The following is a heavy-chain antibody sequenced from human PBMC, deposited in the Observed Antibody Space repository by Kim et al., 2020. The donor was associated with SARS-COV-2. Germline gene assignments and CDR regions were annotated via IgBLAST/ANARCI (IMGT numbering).Heavy chain of an antibody. CDR1: GDSISDKE. D-gene: IGHD2-8*01. J-gene: IGHJ4*02. V-gene: IGHV4-4*07. CDR2: ITYVGGT. CDR3: VKQAFGVPAV. Sequence: SETLSLTCSVSGDSISDKEWSWIRQPAGKGLEWIGRITYVGGTAYNPSLQSRVTMSVDMSKPQFFLRLSFVTAADTAVYYCVKQAFGVPAVWGQGILVTVSS.